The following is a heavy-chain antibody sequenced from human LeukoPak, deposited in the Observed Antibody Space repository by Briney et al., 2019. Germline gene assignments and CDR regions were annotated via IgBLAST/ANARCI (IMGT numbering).Heavy chain of an antibody. CDR3: ARERTSGYSYYFDY. J-gene: IGHJ4*02. CDR1: GGSLTNYY. CDR2: IYYNGNT. Sequence: SETLSLTCTVSGGSLTNYYWSWIRQPPGKGLEYIGYIYYNGNTNYDPSLKSRVTISVDTSKNQFSLKLSSVTAADTAVYYCARERTSGYSYYFDYWGQGTLVTVSS. D-gene: IGHD3-22*01. V-gene: IGHV4-59*01.